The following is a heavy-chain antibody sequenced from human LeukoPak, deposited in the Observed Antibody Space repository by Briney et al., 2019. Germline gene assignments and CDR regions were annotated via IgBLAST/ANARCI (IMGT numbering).Heavy chain of an antibody. CDR3: ARDYYYDSSGDY. J-gene: IGHJ4*02. D-gene: IGHD3-22*01. CDR1: GYTFTSYG. Sequence: ASVKVSCKASGYTFTSYGISWVRQAPGQGLEWMGWISAYNGNTNYAQKLQGRVTMTTDTSTSTAYMELRSLRPDDTAVYYCARDYYYDSSGDYWGQGTLVTVSS. V-gene: IGHV1-18*01. CDR2: ISAYNGNT.